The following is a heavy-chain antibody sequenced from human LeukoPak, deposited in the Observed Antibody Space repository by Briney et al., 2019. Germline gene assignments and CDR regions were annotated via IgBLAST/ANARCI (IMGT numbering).Heavy chain of an antibody. CDR1: GYTFTDYY. D-gene: IGHD5-18*01. Sequence: ASVKVSCKASGYTFTDYYLHWVRQAPGQGLEXXGMSHPNSGGTNYAQKFQGRVTLNRDTSITTAYMELSRLGSDDTAVYYCGRGGGYSYDYQAYWGQGTLVTVSS. J-gene: IGHJ4*02. V-gene: IGHV1-2*02. CDR3: GRGGGYSYDYQAY. CDR2: SHPNSGGT.